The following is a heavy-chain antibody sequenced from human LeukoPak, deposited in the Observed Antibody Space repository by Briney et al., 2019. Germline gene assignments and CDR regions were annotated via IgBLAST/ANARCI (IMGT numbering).Heavy chain of an antibody. J-gene: IGHJ4*02. V-gene: IGHV3-23*01. D-gene: IGHD3-16*02. CDR1: GFTFSSSA. CDR3: AKAPPTPGGLNMITFGGVIVMPDY. CDR2: ISNNGGYT. Sequence: GGSLRLSCAASGFTFSSSAMSWVRQAPGKGLEWVSAISNNGGYTYYADSVQGRFTISRDNSKNTLYLQMNSLRAEDTAVYYCAKAPPTPGGLNMITFGGVIVMPDYWGQGTLVTVSS.